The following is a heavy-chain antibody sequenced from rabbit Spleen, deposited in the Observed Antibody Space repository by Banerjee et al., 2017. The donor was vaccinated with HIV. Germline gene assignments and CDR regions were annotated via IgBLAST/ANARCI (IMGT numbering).Heavy chain of an antibody. CDR1: GIDFSSYYY. D-gene: IGHD1-1*01. Sequence: QQQLEESGGGLVKPGGTLTLTCKVSGIDFSSYYYLCWVRQAPGKGLEWIGCLYTDVLTTWYASWVNGRFTISKASSTTVTLQMTSLTAADTATYFCARDTSSSFSSYGMDLWGQGTLSPS. CDR3: ARDTSSSFSSYGMDL. V-gene: IGHV1S43*01. J-gene: IGHJ3*01. CDR2: LYTDVLTT.